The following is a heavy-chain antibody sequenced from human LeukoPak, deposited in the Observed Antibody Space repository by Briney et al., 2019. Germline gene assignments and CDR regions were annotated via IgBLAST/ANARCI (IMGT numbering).Heavy chain of an antibody. CDR1: GGSISSYY. V-gene: IGHV4-59*08. CDR3: ARVMGKEQWLVRALDY. J-gene: IGHJ4*02. CDR2: IYYSGST. D-gene: IGHD6-19*01. Sequence: ETLSLTCTVSGGSISSYYWSWIRQPPGKGLEWIGYIYYSGSTNYNPSLKSRVTISVDTSKNQFSLKLSSVTAADTAVYYCARVMGKEQWLVRALDYWGQGTPVTVSS.